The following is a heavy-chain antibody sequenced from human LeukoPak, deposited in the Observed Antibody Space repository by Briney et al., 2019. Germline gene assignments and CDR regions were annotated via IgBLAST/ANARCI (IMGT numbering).Heavy chain of an antibody. D-gene: IGHD6-6*01. Sequence: GGSLRLSCAASGFTFSDYYMSWIRQAPGKGLGWISFISSSGNTIYYADSVKGRFTISRDNARNSLYLQINSLRAEDTAVYYCARERAIASLRPYYFDYWGQGTLVTVSS. CDR3: ARERAIASLRPYYFDY. V-gene: IGHV3-11*01. J-gene: IGHJ4*02. CDR1: GFTFSDYY. CDR2: ISSSGNTI.